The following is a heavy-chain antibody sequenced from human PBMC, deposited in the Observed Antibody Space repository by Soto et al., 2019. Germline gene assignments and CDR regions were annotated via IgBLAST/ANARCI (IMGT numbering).Heavy chain of an antibody. CDR1: GFTFDDYA. V-gene: IGHV3-9*01. CDR3: AKDRGSVPAANSDWYFDL. Sequence: EVQLVESGGGLVQPGRSLRLSCAASGFTFDDYAMHWVRQAPGKGLEWVSGISWNSGSIGYADSVKGRFTISRDNAKNSLYLQMNSLRAEDTALYYCAKDRGSVPAANSDWYFDLWGRGTLVTVSS. D-gene: IGHD2-2*01. J-gene: IGHJ2*01. CDR2: ISWNSGSI.